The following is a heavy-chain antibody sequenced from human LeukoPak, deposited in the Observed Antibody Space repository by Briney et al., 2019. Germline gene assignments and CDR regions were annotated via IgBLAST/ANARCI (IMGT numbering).Heavy chain of an antibody. CDR3: ARGSPYIAARPVPFDY. CDR1: GFTFSSYA. V-gene: IGHV3-30-3*01. CDR2: ISYDGSNK. J-gene: IGHJ4*02. D-gene: IGHD6-6*01. Sequence: GGSLRLSCAAPGFTFSSYAMHWVRQAPGKGLEWVAVISYDGSNKYYADSVKGRFTISRDNSKNTLYLQMNSLRAEDTAVYYCARGSPYIAARPVPFDYWGQGTLVTVSS.